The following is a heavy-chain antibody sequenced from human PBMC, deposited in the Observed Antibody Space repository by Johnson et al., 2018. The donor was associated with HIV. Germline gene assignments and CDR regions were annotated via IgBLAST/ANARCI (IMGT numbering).Heavy chain of an antibody. Sequence: VQLVESGGVVVQPGGSLRLSCAASGFTFSSYWMHWVRQAPGKGLVWVSRINSDGSSTNYADSVKGRFTISRDNAKNSLYLQMNSLRAENTALYYGARAALPYRSGWSMPLDAFDMWGQGTKVTFSS. J-gene: IGHJ3*02. CDR3: ARAALPYRSGWSMPLDAFDM. CDR1: GFTFSSYW. D-gene: IGHD6-19*01. V-gene: IGHV3-74*02. CDR2: INSDGSST.